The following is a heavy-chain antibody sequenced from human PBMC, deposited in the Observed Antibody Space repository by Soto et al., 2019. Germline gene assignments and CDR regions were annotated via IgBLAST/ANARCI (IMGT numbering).Heavy chain of an antibody. CDR1: GFTFSSYA. CDR2: ISGSGGST. J-gene: IGHJ6*02. V-gene: IGHV3-23*01. Sequence: GGSPRLSCAASGFTFSSYAMSWVRQAPGKGLEWVSAISGSGGSTYYADSVKGRFTISRDNSKNTLYLQMNSLRAEDTAVYYCAKGATAMVKFYYGMDVWGQGTTVTVSS. D-gene: IGHD5-18*01. CDR3: AKGATAMVKFYYGMDV.